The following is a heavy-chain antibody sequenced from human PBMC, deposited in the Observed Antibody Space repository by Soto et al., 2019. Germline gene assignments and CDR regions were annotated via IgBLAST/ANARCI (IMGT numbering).Heavy chain of an antibody. V-gene: IGHV5-51*01. CDR2: INPIDSDT. CDR3: ARQWNFDY. J-gene: IGHJ4*02. CDR1: GYIFTTYW. Sequence: GASLKISCKASGYIFTTYWIAWVRQMPGQGLEWIGIINPIDSDTRYSPSFQGQVTISADKSISTTYLQWSSLKASDTAIYYCARQWNFDYWGQGTLVTVSS. D-gene: IGHD5-12*01.